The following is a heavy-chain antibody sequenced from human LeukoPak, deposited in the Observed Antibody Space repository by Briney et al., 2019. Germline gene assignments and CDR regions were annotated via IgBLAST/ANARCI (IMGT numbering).Heavy chain of an antibody. V-gene: IGHV4-39*07. D-gene: IGHD3/OR15-3a*01. CDR1: GGSVSSSHY. Sequence: SETLSLTCTVSGGSVSSSHYWDWIRQPPGKGLEWIGSIYYGGSTYYNASLRSRVTTSVDTSKNQFSLKLSSVTAADTAVYYCARGSDWTFDYWGQGTLVTVSS. J-gene: IGHJ4*02. CDR2: IYYGGST. CDR3: ARGSDWTFDY.